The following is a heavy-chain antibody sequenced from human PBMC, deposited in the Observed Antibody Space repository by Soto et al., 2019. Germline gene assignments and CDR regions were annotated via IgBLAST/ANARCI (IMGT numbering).Heavy chain of an antibody. CDR1: GFTFSSYA. CDR3: AIRQYYFDY. CDR2: ISGSGGGT. D-gene: IGHD4-4*01. Sequence: EVQLLESGGGLVQPGGSLRLSCAASGFTFSSYAMSWVRQAPGKGLEWVSVISGSGGGTYYADSVKGRFTISRDNSKNTLYLQMNSLRAADTAVYYCAIRQYYFDYWGQGTLVTVSS. V-gene: IGHV3-23*01. J-gene: IGHJ4*02.